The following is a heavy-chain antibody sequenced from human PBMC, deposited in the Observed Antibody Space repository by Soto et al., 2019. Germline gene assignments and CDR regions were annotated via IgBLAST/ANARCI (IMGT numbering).Heavy chain of an antibody. Sequence: SETLSLTCTVSGGSISSYYWSWIRQPPGKGLERIGYIYYSGSTNYNHSLKSRVTITIDTYKNQFSLKLISVTAAFTAVYYCAITNCYSSSLDAFDIWGQGTMVTVSS. V-gene: IGHV4-59*08. CDR1: GGSISSYY. CDR3: AITNCYSSSLDAFDI. CDR2: IYYSGST. D-gene: IGHD6-13*01. J-gene: IGHJ3*02.